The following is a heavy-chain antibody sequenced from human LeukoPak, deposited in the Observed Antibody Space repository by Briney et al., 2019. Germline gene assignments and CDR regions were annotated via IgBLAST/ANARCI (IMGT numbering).Heavy chain of an antibody. CDR1: GFTFTDYW. CDR2: IRQDGSEK. D-gene: IGHD6-13*01. V-gene: IGHV3-7*01. Sequence: PGGSLRLSCEVSGFTFTDYWMNWVRQAPGKGPEGVASIRQDGSEKTYVDSVKGRFTSSRDNTKNSLSLQLNGLRAEDTAVYYCARDGTAAGLYFDLWGQGTLVTVSS. CDR3: ARDGTAAGLYFDL. J-gene: IGHJ4*01.